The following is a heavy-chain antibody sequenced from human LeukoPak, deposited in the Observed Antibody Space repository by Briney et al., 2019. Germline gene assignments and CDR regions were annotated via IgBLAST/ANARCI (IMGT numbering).Heavy chain of an antibody. D-gene: IGHD3-22*01. V-gene: IGHV3-53*01. Sequence: GGSLRLSCAASGFTFSSYSMNWVRQAPGKGLEWVSVIYSGGSTYYADSVKGRFTISRDNSKNTLYLQMNSLRAEDTAVYYCARDSDSSGSTWGQGTLVTVSS. J-gene: IGHJ4*02. CDR2: IYSGGST. CDR3: ARDSDSSGST. CDR1: GFTFSSYS.